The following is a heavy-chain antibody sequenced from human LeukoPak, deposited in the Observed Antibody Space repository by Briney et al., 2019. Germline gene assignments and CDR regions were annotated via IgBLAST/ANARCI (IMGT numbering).Heavy chain of an antibody. CDR2: ISAYNGNT. CDR3: ARAVFLDYYGSGSYGFDY. CDR1: GYTFTSYG. J-gene: IGHJ4*02. V-gene: IGHV1-18*01. Sequence: GVSVKVSCKASGYTFTSYGISWVRQAPGQGLEWMGWISAYNGNTNYAQKLQGRVTMTTDTSTSTAYMELRSLRSDDTAVYYCARAVFLDYYGSGSYGFDYWGQGTLVTVSS. D-gene: IGHD3-10*01.